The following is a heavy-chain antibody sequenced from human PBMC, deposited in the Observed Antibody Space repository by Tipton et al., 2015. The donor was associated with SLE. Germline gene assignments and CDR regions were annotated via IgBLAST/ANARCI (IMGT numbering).Heavy chain of an antibody. D-gene: IGHD6-19*01. Sequence: GLVKPSETLSLTCDVYGGSFSAYYWSWIRQPPGKGLEWIGEINHSGSTNYNPSLKSRVTMSVGTSKNQFSLKLNSVTAADTAVYYCAKAHDSGWYYFDYWGQGTLVTVSS. V-gene: IGHV4-34*01. J-gene: IGHJ4*02. CDR1: GGSFSAYY. CDR2: INHSGST. CDR3: AKAHDSGWYYFDY.